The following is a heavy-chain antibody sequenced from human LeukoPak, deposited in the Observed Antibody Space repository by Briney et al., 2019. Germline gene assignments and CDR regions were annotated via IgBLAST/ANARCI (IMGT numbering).Heavy chain of an antibody. CDR3: ARDLLAAAAGTYFDY. CDR1: GGSISSDY. D-gene: IGHD6-13*01. CDR2: IYTSGST. Sequence: PSETLSLTCTVSGGSISSDYWSWIRQPAGKGLEWIGRIYTSGSTNYNPSLKSRVTMSVDTSKNQFSLKLSSVTAADTAVYYCARDLLAAAAGTYFDYWGQGTLVTVSS. J-gene: IGHJ4*02. V-gene: IGHV4-4*07.